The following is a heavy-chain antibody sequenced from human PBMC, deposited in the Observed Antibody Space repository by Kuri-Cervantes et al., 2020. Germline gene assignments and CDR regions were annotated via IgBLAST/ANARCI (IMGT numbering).Heavy chain of an antibody. V-gene: IGHV3-53*05. D-gene: IGHD3-22*01. J-gene: IGHJ4*02. CDR2: IYSGGST. CDR1: GFTVSSNY. Sequence: GESLKISYAASGFTVSSNYMSWVRQAPGKGLEWVSVIYSGGSTYYADSVKGRFTISRDNSKNTLYLQMNSLRAEDTAVYYCARDYYDSSGHSYWGQGTLVTVSS. CDR3: ARDYYDSSGHSY.